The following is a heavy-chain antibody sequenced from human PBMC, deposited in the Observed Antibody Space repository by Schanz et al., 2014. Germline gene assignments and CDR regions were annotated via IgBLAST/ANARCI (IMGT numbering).Heavy chain of an antibody. J-gene: IGHJ4*02. D-gene: IGHD2-2*01. CDR3: AKDSTHIDIVLVPTAIDY. CDR2: MSYDGSIK. Sequence: QVQLVESGGGVVQPGRSLRLSCAASGFTFSSYGMHWVRQAPGKGPEWVAAMSYDGSIKYYGDSVKGRFTISRDNSKNTLYLHMNTLRSEDTAVYYCAKDSTHIDIVLVPTAIDYWGQGTLVTVSS. CDR1: GFTFSSYG. V-gene: IGHV3-30*18.